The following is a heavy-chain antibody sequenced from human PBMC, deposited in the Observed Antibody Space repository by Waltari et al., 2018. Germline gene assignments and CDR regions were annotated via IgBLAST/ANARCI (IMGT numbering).Heavy chain of an antibody. D-gene: IGHD3-22*01. V-gene: IGHV4-59*08. CDR2: LRNTGAT. J-gene: IGHJ4*02. CDR1: GDFPSDDH. CDR3: ARLPTKYYDSLGWGFFDQ. Sequence: QLQESGPGMVKPSATLSLTCTVSGDFPSDDHWTWIRQAPGKGLEWIAYLRNTGATKCTPALESRVTISAVTSKKQFSLRLTSVTAADTAVYYCARLPTKYYDSLGWGFFDQWGQGILVTVSS.